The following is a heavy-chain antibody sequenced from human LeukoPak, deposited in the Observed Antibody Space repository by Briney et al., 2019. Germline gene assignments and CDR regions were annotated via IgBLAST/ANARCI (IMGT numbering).Heavy chain of an antibody. CDR3: ARDCYDSITGCNGMDV. J-gene: IGHJ6*02. V-gene: IGHV3-13*01. CDR2: IATVGDT. D-gene: IGHD3-22*01. Sequence: GGSLRLSCAASGFTFSNYDMHWVRQVPGKGLEWVTAIATVGDTFYPDSAKGRFTISRENAKNSLYLQMNSLRAGDTAVYYCARDCYDSITGCNGMDVWGQGTTVTVSS. CDR1: GFTFSNYD.